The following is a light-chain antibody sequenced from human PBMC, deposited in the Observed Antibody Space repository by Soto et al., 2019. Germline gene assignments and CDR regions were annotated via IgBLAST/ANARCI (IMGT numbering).Light chain of an antibody. CDR2: GAS. J-gene: IGKJ3*01. CDR3: QHYNNWPPKFT. V-gene: IGKV3-15*01. CDR1: QSISSN. Sequence: EIVMTQSPATLSVSPGERATLSCRASQSISSNLAWYHQKPGQAPRLLIYGASTRASGIPARFSGSGSGTEFTLTISSLQSEDFAAYYCQHYNNWPPKFTFGPGTKVDIK.